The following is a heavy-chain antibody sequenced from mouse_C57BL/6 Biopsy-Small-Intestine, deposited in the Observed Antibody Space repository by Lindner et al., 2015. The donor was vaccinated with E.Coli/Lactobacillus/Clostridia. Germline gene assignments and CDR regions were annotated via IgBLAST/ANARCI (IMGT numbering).Heavy chain of an antibody. D-gene: IGHD1-1*01. J-gene: IGHJ1*03. V-gene: IGHV1-80*01. Sequence: VQLQESGAELVKPGASVKISCKASGYAFSSYWMNWVKQRPGKGLEWIGQIYPGDGDTNYNGKFKDKATLTADKSSSTAYMQLSSLTYEDSAVYYCARRDYYGSSYWYFDVWGTGTTVTVSS. CDR1: GYAFSSYW. CDR3: ARRDYYGSSYWYFDV. CDR2: IYPGDGDT.